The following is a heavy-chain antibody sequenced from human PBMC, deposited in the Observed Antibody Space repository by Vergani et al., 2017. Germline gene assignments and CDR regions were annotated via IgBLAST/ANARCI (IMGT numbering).Heavy chain of an antibody. D-gene: IGHD3-10*01. CDR1: GASVNSYY. CDR2: VSFRGDT. Sequence: QVKLQESGPGLVKPSETLSLTCPVSGASVNSYYWSWIRQPPGKGLEWMGYVSFRGDTLYDPSVKGRITISLNTSNNQYSLYLTSVTAADTAVYYCAGSRIYYGSGSPDCWGQGTLVTVSS. V-gene: IGHV4-59*02. J-gene: IGHJ4*02. CDR3: AGSRIYYGSGSPDC.